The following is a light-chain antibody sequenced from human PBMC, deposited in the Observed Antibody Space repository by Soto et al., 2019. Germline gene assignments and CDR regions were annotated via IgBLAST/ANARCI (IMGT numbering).Light chain of an antibody. Sequence: PGERATLSCRASQSVSSSYLAWYQQKPGQAPRLLIYGTSSRATAIPDRFSGSESGTDFTLTISRLEPEDFAVYYCQQYGSSSWTFGQGTKVEIK. CDR2: GTS. CDR1: QSVSSSY. V-gene: IGKV3-20*01. CDR3: QQYGSSSWT. J-gene: IGKJ1*01.